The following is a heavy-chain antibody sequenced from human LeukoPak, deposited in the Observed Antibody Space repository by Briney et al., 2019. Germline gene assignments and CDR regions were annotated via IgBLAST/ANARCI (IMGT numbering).Heavy chain of an antibody. CDR3: ARTSYYDFWSGFWYYFDY. CDR2: INPNSGGT. CDR1: GDTFTSYG. V-gene: IGHV1-2*02. J-gene: IGHJ4*02. Sequence: ASVKVSCKASGDTFTSYGISWVRQAPGQGLEWMGWINPNSGGTNYAQKFQGRVTMTRDTSISTAYMELSRLRSDDTAVYYCARTSYYDFWSGFWYYFDYWGQGTLVTVSS. D-gene: IGHD3-3*01.